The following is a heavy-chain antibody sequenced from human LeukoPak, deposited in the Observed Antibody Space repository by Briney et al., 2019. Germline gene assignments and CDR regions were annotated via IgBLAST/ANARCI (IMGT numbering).Heavy chain of an antibody. CDR1: GFTFSSYS. Sequence: PGGSLRLSCGASGFTFSSYSMNWVRQAPGKGLEWVSSISSSSSYIYYADSVKGRFTISRDNAKNSLYLQMNSLRAEDTAVYYCARLAYCSSTSCFGMDVWGQGTTVTVSS. D-gene: IGHD2-2*01. J-gene: IGHJ6*02. CDR2: ISSSSSYI. V-gene: IGHV3-21*01. CDR3: ARLAYCSSTSCFGMDV.